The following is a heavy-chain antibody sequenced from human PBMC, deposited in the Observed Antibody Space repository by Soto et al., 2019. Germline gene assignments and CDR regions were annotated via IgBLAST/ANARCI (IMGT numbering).Heavy chain of an antibody. D-gene: IGHD2-2*01. CDR1: GYNFRDYG. J-gene: IGHJ4*02. CDR2: VSPASGKT. CDR3: AREIWRTIGTQIFFYD. V-gene: IGHV1-18*01. Sequence: QVQLVQSGAEVKNPGASVKVSCKATGYNFRDYGVIWARQAPGQGLEWMGYVSPASGKTTYGQDLQGRVTLTTDTPTTTAYLELRSLMSDDTAVYYCAREIWRTIGTQIFFYDLGQGTLVTVAS.